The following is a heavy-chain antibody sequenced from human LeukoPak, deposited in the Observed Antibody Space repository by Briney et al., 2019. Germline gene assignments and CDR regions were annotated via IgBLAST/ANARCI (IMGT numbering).Heavy chain of an antibody. D-gene: IGHD2-15*01. CDR1: GGSISSGDYY. CDR2: IYYSGST. J-gene: IGHJ4*02. Sequence: SETLSLTCTVSGGSISSGDYYWSWIRQPPGKGLEWIVYIYYSGSTYYNPSLKSRVTISVDTSKNQFSLKLSSVTAADTAVYYCARAAGCCREDYFDYWGQGTLVTVSS. CDR3: ARAAGCCREDYFDY. V-gene: IGHV4-30-4*01.